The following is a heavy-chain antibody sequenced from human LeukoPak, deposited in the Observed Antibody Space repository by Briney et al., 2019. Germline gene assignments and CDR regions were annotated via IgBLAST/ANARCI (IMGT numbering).Heavy chain of an antibody. J-gene: IGHJ3*02. D-gene: IGHD2-2*01. CDR2: IYYSGST. Sequence: PSETLSLTCTVSGGSISSSSYYWGWIRQPPGKGLEWIGSIYYSGSTYYNPSLKSRVTISVDTSKNQFSLKLSSVTAADTAVYYCARDRDIVVVPAAPDAFDIWGQGTMVTVSS. CDR1: GGSISSSSYY. CDR3: ARDRDIVVVPAAPDAFDI. V-gene: IGHV4-39*07.